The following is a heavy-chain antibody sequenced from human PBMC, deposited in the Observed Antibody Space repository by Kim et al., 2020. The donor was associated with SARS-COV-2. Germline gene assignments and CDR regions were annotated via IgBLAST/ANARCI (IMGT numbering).Heavy chain of an antibody. CDR3: ARAAYDSSGYLGY. CDR1: GFTVSSNY. Sequence: GGSLRLSCAASGFTVSSNYMSWVRQAPGKGLEWVSVIYSGGSTYYADSVKGRFTISRDNSKNTLYLQMNSLRAEDTAVYYCARAAYDSSGYLGYWGQGTLVTVSS. J-gene: IGHJ4*02. CDR2: IYSGGST. D-gene: IGHD3-22*01. V-gene: IGHV3-53*01.